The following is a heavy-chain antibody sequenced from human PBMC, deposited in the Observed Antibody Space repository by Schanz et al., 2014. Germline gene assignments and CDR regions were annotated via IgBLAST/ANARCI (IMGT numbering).Heavy chain of an antibody. CDR3: ARGPIPIQGVPMDF. V-gene: IGHV3-21*01. J-gene: IGHJ4*02. CDR1: GFIFRSYT. D-gene: IGHD3-10*01. Sequence: EVQLVESGGGLVKPGGSLRLSCTASGFIFRSYTMNWVRQAPGKGLEWVSSLSSSGLYTFYADLAGGRFTISRDNSKDTLYLQMSGLTPEDTAVYYCARGPIPIQGVPMDFWGQGTLVTVSS. CDR2: LSSSGLYT.